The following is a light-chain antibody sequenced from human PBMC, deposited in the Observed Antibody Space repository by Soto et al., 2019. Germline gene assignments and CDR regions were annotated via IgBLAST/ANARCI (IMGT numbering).Light chain of an antibody. J-gene: IGKJ1*01. Sequence: DIVMTQSPDSLAVSLGERATINCKSSQSGLYSSNNKNYLAWYQQKPGQPPKLLIYWASTRESGVPDRFSGRGSGTDFTLTISRLQAEDVAVYYCQQYYRPWTFGQGTKVEIK. CDR3: QQYYRPWT. CDR2: WAS. V-gene: IGKV4-1*01. CDR1: QSGLYSSNNKNY.